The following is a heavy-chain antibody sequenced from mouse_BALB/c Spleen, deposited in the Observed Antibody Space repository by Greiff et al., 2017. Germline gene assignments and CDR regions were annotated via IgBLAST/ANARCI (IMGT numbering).Heavy chain of an antibody. CDR2: IYPGDGDT. J-gene: IGHJ2*01. Sequence: QVQLQQSGPELVKPGASVKISCKASGYAFSSSWMNWVKQRPGQGLEWIGRIYPGDGDTNYNGKFKGKATLTADKSSSTAYMQLSSLTSVDSAVYFCARCDYDGVYYFDYWGQGTTLTVSS. V-gene: IGHV1-82*01. CDR1: GYAFSSSW. CDR3: ARCDYDGVYYFDY. D-gene: IGHD2-4*01.